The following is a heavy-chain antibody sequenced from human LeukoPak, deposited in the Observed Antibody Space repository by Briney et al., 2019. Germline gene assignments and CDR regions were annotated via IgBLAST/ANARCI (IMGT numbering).Heavy chain of an antibody. CDR2: ISAYNGNT. CDR3: ARVNVAGAIDY. CDR1: GYTFTSYG. V-gene: IGHV1-18*01. D-gene: IGHD6-19*01. Sequence: ASVKVSCKASGYTFTSYGISWVRQAPGQGLEWMGWISAYNGNTSYAQKFQGRVTMTRDMSTSTVYMELSSLRSEDTAVYYCARVNVAGAIDYWGQGTLVTVSS. J-gene: IGHJ4*02.